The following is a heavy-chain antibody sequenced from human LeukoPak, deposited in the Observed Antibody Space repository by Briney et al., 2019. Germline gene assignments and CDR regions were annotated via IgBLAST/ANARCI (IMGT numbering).Heavy chain of an antibody. CDR2: IYPGDSDT. V-gene: IGHV5-51*01. CDR3: SRSIGDPGRRFDY. D-gene: IGHD3-10*01. J-gene: IGHJ4*02. CDR1: GYSFTSYW. Sequence: GESLKISCKGSGYSFTSYWIGWVRQMPGKGLEWMGIIYPGDSDTRCNPSFEGQVTISADKSINTAYLQWSSLKASDTAMYYCSRSIGDPGRRFDYWGQGTLVTVSS.